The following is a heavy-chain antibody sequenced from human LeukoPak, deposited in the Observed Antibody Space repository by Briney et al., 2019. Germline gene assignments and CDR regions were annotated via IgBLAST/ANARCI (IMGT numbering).Heavy chain of an antibody. J-gene: IGHJ6*03. CDR1: GFSFSTYW. CDR3: ARDKWELPTHYYYYYYMDV. CDR2: IKQDGSEK. Sequence: PGGSLRLSCDASGFSFSTYWMSWVRQAPGKGLEWVANIKQDGSEKYYLDSLKGRFTVSRDNAKNSLYLQMNSLRAEDTAVYYCARDKWELPTHYYYYYYMDVWGKGTTVTVSS. V-gene: IGHV3-7*01. D-gene: IGHD1-26*01.